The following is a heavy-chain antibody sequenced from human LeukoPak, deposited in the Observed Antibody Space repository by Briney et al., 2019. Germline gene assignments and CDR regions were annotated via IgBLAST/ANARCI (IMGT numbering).Heavy chain of an antibody. J-gene: IGHJ4*02. CDR1: GGSISSSSYH. D-gene: IGHD3-10*01. Sequence: SETLSLTCTISGGSISSSSYHGGWIRQPPGKGLEWIGSIYYRGSTNYNPSLKSRVTISVDTSKNQFSLKLSSVTAADTAVYYCARHHYGSGSPFDYWGQGTLVTVSS. CDR2: IYYRGST. CDR3: ARHHYGSGSPFDY. V-gene: IGHV4-39*01.